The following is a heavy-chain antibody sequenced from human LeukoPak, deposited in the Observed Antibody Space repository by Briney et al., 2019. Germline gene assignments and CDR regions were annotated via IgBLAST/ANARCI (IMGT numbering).Heavy chain of an antibody. J-gene: IGHJ2*01. V-gene: IGHV3-64*01. CDR2: ISSDGGST. Sequence: GGSLRLSCAASGIIFSNYAMHWVRQGPGKGLECISTISSDGGSTYYANSVKGRFTISRDNSKNTLYLQMGSLRAEDMAVYYCARGRQGAKTRFFDLWGRGTRVTVSS. CDR3: ARGRQGAKTRFFDL. CDR1: GIIFSNYA. D-gene: IGHD1-26*01.